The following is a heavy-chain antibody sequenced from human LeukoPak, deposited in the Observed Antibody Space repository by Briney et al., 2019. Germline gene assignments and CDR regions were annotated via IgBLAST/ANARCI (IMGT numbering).Heavy chain of an antibody. CDR2: ISYDGSSK. V-gene: IGHV3-30-3*01. Sequence: GGSLRLSCAASGFTFSSYAMHWVRQAPGNGLEWVAVISYDGSSKYYAGSVKGRFTISRDNSKNTLYLQMNSLRAEDTAVYYCAKAGGNYYDSSGPFDYWGQGTLVTVSS. CDR3: AKAGGNYYDSSGPFDY. J-gene: IGHJ4*02. D-gene: IGHD3-22*01. CDR1: GFTFSSYA.